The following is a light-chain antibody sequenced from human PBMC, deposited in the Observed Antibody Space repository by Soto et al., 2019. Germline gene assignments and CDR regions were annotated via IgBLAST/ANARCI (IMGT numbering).Light chain of an antibody. CDR3: KKGWA. CDR1: QSISGL. CDR2: KSS. Sequence: DIQMTQSPSTLSASVGDRVTITCRASQSISGLVAWDQQKTGQEPNLLIYKSSTLESGVPSRFSGSGSGTEFTLTINCLQPDDFSPSYFKKGWAFSRGTKVEIK. V-gene: IGKV1-5*03. J-gene: IGKJ1*01.